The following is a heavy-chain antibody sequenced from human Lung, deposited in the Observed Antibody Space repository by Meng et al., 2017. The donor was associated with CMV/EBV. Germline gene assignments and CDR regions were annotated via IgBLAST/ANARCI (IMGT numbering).Heavy chain of an antibody. Sequence: ESXKISXAASGFTFSSYSMNWVRQAPGKGLEWVSSISSSSSYIYYADSVKGRFTISRDNAKNSLYLQMNSLRAEDTAVYYCARCQLAEDYYGMDVWGQGXTVTVSS. CDR2: ISSSSSYI. J-gene: IGHJ6*02. CDR3: ARCQLAEDYYGMDV. CDR1: GFTFSSYS. V-gene: IGHV3-21*01. D-gene: IGHD2-2*01.